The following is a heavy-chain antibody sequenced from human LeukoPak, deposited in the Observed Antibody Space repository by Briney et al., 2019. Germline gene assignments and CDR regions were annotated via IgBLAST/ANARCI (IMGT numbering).Heavy chain of an antibody. V-gene: IGHV3-11*01. CDR3: ASDCSGGSCLRRAFDY. CDR1: GFTFSDYY. Sequence: PGGSLRLSCAASGFTFSDYYMSWIRQAPGKGLEWVSYISSSGSTIYYADSVKGRFTISRDNAKNSLYLQMNSLRAEDTAVYYCASDCSGGSCLRRAFDYWGQGTLVTVSS. CDR2: ISSSGSTI. J-gene: IGHJ4*02. D-gene: IGHD2-15*01.